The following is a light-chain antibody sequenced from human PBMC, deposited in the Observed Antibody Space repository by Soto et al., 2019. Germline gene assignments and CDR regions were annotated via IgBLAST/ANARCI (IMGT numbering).Light chain of an antibody. CDR2: DAS. CDR1: QSVGDY. Sequence: EIVLTQSPATPSLSPGEIATLSCRASQSVGDYLGWYQQKPGQAPRLLIYDASQRATGVPARFSASGSGTDFTLTISSLEPEDFAIYYCQQREDWPRAFGGGTKVEFK. V-gene: IGKV3-11*01. J-gene: IGKJ4*01. CDR3: QQREDWPRA.